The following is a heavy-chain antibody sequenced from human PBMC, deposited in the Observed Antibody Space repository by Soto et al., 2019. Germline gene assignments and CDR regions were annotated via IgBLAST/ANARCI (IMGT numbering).Heavy chain of an antibody. CDR1: GGTFSSYA. J-gene: IGHJ3*02. D-gene: IGHD5-12*01. V-gene: IGHV1-69*06. CDR2: IIPIFGTA. CDR3: AIFRDGYNYDAFDI. Sequence: SVKVSCKASGGTFSSYAISWVRQAPGQGLEWMGGIIPIFGTANYAQKFQGRVTITADKSTSTAYMELSSLRSEDTAVYYCAIFRDGYNYDAFDIWGQGTMVTVSS.